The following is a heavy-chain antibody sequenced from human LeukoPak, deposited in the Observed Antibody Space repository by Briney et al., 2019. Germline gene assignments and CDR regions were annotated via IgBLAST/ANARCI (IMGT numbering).Heavy chain of an antibody. Sequence: ASVKVSCKASGYTFTGYYMHWVRQAPGQGLEWMGWINPNSGGTNYAQKFQGRVTMTRDTSISTAYMELSRLRSDDTAVYYCARSMVRGVIRFDYWSQGTLVTVSS. CDR2: INPNSGGT. CDR3: ARSMVRGVIRFDY. J-gene: IGHJ4*02. CDR1: GYTFTGYY. V-gene: IGHV1-2*02. D-gene: IGHD3-10*01.